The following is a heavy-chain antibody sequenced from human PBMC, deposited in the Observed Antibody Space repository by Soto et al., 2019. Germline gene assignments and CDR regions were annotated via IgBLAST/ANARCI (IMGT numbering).Heavy chain of an antibody. V-gene: IGHV4-31*03. CDR1: GGSISSGGYY. Sequence: PSETLSLTCTVSGGSISSGGYYWSWIRQHPGKGLEWIGYIYYSGSTYYNPSLKSRVTISVDTSKNQFSLKLSSVTAADTAVYYCVTAVRPDYSNSYMDVWGKGTTVTVSS. CDR3: VTAVRPDYSNSYMDV. J-gene: IGHJ6*03. D-gene: IGHD4-4*01. CDR2: IYYSGST.